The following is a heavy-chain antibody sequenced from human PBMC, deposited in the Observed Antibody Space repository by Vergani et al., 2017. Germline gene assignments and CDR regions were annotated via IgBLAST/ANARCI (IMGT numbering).Heavy chain of an antibody. V-gene: IGHV3-73*01. CDR1: GFTFSGSA. Sequence: EVQLVESGGGLVQPGGSLKLSCAASGFTFSGSAMHWVRQASGKGLEWVGRIRSKANSYATAYAASVKGRFTISRDDSKNTAYLQMNSLKTEDTAVYYCTRRDSSLEYGMDVWGQGTTVTVSS. CDR2: IRSKANSYAT. D-gene: IGHD6-13*01. J-gene: IGHJ6*02. CDR3: TRRDSSLEYGMDV.